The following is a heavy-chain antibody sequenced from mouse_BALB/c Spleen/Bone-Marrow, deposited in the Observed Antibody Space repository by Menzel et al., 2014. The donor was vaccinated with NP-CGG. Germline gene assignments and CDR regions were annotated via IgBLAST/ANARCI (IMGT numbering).Heavy chain of an antibody. CDR2: IDPYDSET. J-gene: IGHJ3*01. Sequence: VQLQQSGAELVRPGPSAQLSCTASGYTFTSYWMNWVKQRPEQGLEWIGRIDPYDSETHYNQKFKDKAILTVDKSSSTAYMQLSSLTSEDSAVYYCARGRDYVVFAYRPQGTLVTVSA. D-gene: IGHD2-4*01. V-gene: IGHV1-52*01. CDR1: GYTFTSYW. CDR3: ARGRDYVVFAY.